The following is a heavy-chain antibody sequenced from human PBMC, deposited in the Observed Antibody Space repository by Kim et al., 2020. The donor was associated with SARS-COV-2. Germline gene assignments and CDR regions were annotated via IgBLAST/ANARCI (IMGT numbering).Heavy chain of an antibody. D-gene: IGHD3-16*01. CDR3: LGGFYFDY. Sequence: GNGNTIYSQKFQGRVTFTTDTSASTAYMELRFLGSEDSAVYYCLGGFYFDYWGQGTLVTVSS. J-gene: IGHJ4*02. V-gene: IGHV1-3*01. CDR2: GNGNT.